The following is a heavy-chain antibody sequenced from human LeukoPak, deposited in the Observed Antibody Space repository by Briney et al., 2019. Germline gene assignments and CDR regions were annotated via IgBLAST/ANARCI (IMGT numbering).Heavy chain of an antibody. CDR1: GGSISTSSYY. CDR2: IFYSGST. D-gene: IGHD3/OR15-3a*01. CDR3: AKSNGYDLVDI. V-gene: IGHV4-39*07. Sequence: SETLSLTCTVSGGSISTSSYYWGWVRQPPGKGLEWIGNIFYSGSTYYSPSLKSRVTIPLDTSRNQFSLKLNSVTAADTAVYYCAKSNGYDLVDIWGQGTMVTVSS. J-gene: IGHJ3*02.